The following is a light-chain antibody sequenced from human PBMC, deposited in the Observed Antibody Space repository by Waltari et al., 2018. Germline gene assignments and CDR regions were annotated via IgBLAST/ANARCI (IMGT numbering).Light chain of an antibody. Sequence: QSALTQPRSVSGSPGQSVTIPCTGTSSDVGGYNYVSWYQQDPGKAPKLMIYDVSKRPSGVPDRFSGSKSGNTASLTISGLQAEDEADYYCCSYAGGSVVFGGGTKLTVL. CDR1: SSDVGGYNY. CDR2: DVS. J-gene: IGLJ2*01. CDR3: CSYAGGSVV. V-gene: IGLV2-11*01.